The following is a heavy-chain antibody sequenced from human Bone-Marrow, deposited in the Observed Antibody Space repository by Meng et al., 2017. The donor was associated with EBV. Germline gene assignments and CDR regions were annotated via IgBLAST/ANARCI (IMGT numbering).Heavy chain of an antibody. CDR3: ARGDGYNSYYFDY. CDR2: ISYDGSNK. Sequence: QVQLVESGGGVVPPGRSLVRACAAFGFTFSCYAMHWVRQAPGKGLEWVAVISYDGSNKYYADSVKGRFTISRDNSKNTLYLQMNSLRAEDTAVYYCARGDGYNSYYFDYWGQGTLVTVSS. J-gene: IGHJ4*02. D-gene: IGHD5-24*01. CDR1: GFTFSCYA. V-gene: IGHV3-30-3*01.